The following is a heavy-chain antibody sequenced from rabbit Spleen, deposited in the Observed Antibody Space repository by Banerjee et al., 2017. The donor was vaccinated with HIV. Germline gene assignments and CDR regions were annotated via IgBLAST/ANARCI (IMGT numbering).Heavy chain of an antibody. CDR3: ARGSATMTMVIIGYYLSL. CDR2: IAGSSSGFT. J-gene: IGHJ4*01. Sequence: QSLQESGGDLVKPGASLTLTCTASGFSFSSSDYMCWVRQAPGKGLEWISCIAGSSSGFTYSATWAKGRFTCSKTSSTTVTLQMTSLTAADTATYFCARGSATMTMVIIGYYLSLWGQGTLVTVS. V-gene: IGHV1S40*01. D-gene: IGHD2-1*01. CDR1: GFSFSSSDY.